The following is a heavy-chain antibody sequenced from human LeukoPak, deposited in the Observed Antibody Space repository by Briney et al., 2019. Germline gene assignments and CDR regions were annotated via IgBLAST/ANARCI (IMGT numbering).Heavy chain of an antibody. V-gene: IGHV3-23*01. CDR3: AKDHLPGIVVADRDY. Sequence: GGSLSLSCAASGFLFSRYGMSWVRQAPGKGLEWVSAISGSGGTTYYADSVKGRFTISRDNSKNTLYLQINSLRAEDTAVYYCAKDHLPGIVVADRDYWGQGTLVTVSS. D-gene: IGHD6-19*01. CDR2: ISGSGGTT. J-gene: IGHJ4*02. CDR1: GFLFSRYG.